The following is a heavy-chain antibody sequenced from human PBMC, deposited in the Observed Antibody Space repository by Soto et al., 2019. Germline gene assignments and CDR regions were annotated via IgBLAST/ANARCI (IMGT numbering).Heavy chain of an antibody. V-gene: IGHV3-23*01. CDR2: ISGRGGST. CDR1: GFTYSNYV. CDR3: AKVSDYDFWSGKLPFDY. J-gene: IGHJ4*02. D-gene: IGHD3-3*01. Sequence: GGSLRLSCAASGFTYSNYVMSWVRQAPGKGLEWVSAISGRGGSTYYADSVKGRFTISRDNSKNTLYLQMNTLRADDTAAYYCAKVSDYDFWSGKLPFDYWGQGTRVTVSS.